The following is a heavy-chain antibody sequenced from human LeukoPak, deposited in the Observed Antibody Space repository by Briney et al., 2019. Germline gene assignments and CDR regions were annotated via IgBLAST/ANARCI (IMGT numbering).Heavy chain of an antibody. CDR3: ARAYIEYYYGSGSSIPAY. Sequence: GASVKVSCKASGYTFTSYGISWVRQAPGQGLEWMGWISAYNGNTNYAQKLQGRVTTTTDTSTSTAYMELRSLRSDDTAVYYCARAYIEYYYGSGSSIPAYWGQGTLVTVSS. CDR1: GYTFTSYG. CDR2: ISAYNGNT. V-gene: IGHV1-18*01. J-gene: IGHJ4*02. D-gene: IGHD3-10*01.